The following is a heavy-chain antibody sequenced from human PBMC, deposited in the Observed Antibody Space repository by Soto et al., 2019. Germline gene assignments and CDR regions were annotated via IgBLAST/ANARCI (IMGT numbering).Heavy chain of an antibody. Sequence: SETLSLTCTVSGGSISSGNYYWSWIRLYPGKGLDWLGYIYHSGSAYYNPSLKSRVTVSVDTSKNQNSLKLSSVTAADTAVYYCARGPTTEKVDSWGQGTLVTVS. J-gene: IGHJ4*02. D-gene: IGHD4-17*01. CDR2: IYHSGSA. CDR1: GGSISSGNYY. CDR3: ARGPTTEKVDS. V-gene: IGHV4-30-4*08.